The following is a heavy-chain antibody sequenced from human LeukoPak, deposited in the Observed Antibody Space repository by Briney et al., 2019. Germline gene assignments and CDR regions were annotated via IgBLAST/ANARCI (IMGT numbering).Heavy chain of an antibody. CDR2: ISNSADRT. J-gene: IGHJ4*02. CDR1: GFTFSSYA. V-gene: IGHV3-23*01. CDR3: AQNWNDDC. Sequence: GGSLRLSCAASGFTFSSYAMTWVRQAPGKGLEWVSSISNSADRTHYADSVKGRFTISRDNSKNTLSLQMNSLRAEDTAVYYCAQNWNDDCWGQGTLVTVSS. D-gene: IGHD1-1*01.